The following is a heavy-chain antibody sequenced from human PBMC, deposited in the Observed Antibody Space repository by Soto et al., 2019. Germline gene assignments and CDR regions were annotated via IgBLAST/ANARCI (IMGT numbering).Heavy chain of an antibody. J-gene: IGHJ5*02. D-gene: IGHD3-10*01. CDR3: ARGMSDGFGEVS. CDR1: GYTFTNDD. CDR2: MSPNSGNT. V-gene: IGHV1-8*02. Sequence: QVQLVQSGAEVKKPGASVKVSCKTSGYTFTNDDINWVRQAAGQGLEWIGWMSPNSGNTGYAQKFQGXVXLXRXPSISTAYMELSSLRSEDTAVYYCARGMSDGFGEVSWGQGTLVTVSS.